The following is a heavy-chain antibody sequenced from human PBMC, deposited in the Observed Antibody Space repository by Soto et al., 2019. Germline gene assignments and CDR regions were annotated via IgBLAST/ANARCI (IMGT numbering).Heavy chain of an antibody. D-gene: IGHD6-19*01. V-gene: IGHV1-8*01. CDR3: ARGDGCELNWFDS. CDR1: GYRFSNYD. CDR2: VNPNRANT. J-gene: IGHJ5*01. Sequence: QVQLVQSGAEVKKPGASVKVSCKDSGYRFSNYDMNWVRQAAGQGLAWIGWVNPNRANTGYAQKFRGKLTLTTNTSITTAYMELSSLTSEDTAVYYCARGDGCELNWFDSWGQGTLVTVSS.